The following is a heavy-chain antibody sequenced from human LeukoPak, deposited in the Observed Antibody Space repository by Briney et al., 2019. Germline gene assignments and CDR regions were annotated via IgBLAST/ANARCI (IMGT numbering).Heavy chain of an antibody. CDR3: ARDLYGDYSNDY. D-gene: IGHD4-17*01. CDR2: ISDSGGRI. J-gene: IGHJ4*02. Sequence: LSLTCTVSGGSISSSSYYWGWIRQPPGKGLEWVSLISDSGGRIYYADSVKGRFTISRDNAKNSLYLQMNSLRAEDTAVYYCARDLYGDYSNDYWGQGTLVTASS. CDR1: GGSISSSSYY. V-gene: IGHV3-11*04.